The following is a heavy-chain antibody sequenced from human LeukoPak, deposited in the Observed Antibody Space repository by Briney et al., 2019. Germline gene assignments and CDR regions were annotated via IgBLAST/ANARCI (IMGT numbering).Heavy chain of an antibody. J-gene: IGHJ5*02. V-gene: IGHV4-39*07. D-gene: IGHD2-2*01. Sequence: PSETLSLTCTVSGGSISSSSYYWGWIRQPPGKGLEWIGSIYYSGSTYYNPSLKGRVTISVDTSKNQFSLKLSSVTAADTAVYYCARCRPNLDQLLLGPRWFDPWAREPWSPSPQ. CDR3: ARCRPNLDQLLLGPRWFDP. CDR2: IYYSGST. CDR1: GGSISSSSYY.